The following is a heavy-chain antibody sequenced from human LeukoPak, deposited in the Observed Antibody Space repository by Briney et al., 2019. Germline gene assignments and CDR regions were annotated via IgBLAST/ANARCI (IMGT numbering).Heavy chain of an antibody. D-gene: IGHD3-22*01. V-gene: IGHV3-30*18. CDR1: GFTFSSYG. CDR3: AKFPGDSSFDY. CDR2: ISYDGSNK. Sequence: GGSLRLSCAASGFTFSSYGMHWVRQAPGKGLEWVAVISYDGSNKYYADSVKGRCTISRDNSKNTLYLQMNSLRAEDTAVYYCAKFPGDSSFDYWGQGTLVTVSS. J-gene: IGHJ4*02.